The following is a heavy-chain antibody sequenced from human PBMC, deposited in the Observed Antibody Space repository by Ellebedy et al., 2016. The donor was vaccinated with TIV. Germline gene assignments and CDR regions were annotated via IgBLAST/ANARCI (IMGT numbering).Heavy chain of an antibody. V-gene: IGHV4-34*01. CDR1: GGSFSGYY. J-gene: IGHJ6*02. CDR3: ARGRNLPWNPYYYYYYGMDV. D-gene: IGHD1-1*01. CDR2: INHSGST. Sequence: SETLSLXXAVYGGSFSGYYWSWIRQPPGKGLEWLGEINHSGSTNYNPSLKSRVTISVDTSKNQFSLKLSSVTAADTAVYYCARGRNLPWNPYYYYYYGMDVWGQGTTVTVSS.